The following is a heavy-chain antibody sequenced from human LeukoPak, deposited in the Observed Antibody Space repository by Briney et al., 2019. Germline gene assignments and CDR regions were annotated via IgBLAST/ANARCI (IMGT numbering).Heavy chain of an antibody. V-gene: IGHV4-34*01. CDR3: ARVATTQYYFDY. Sequence: SETLSLTCAVYGGSFSGYYWSWIRQPPGKGREWIGEINHSGGTNYNPSLKSRVTISVDTSKNQFSLKLSSVTAADTAVYYCARVATTQYYFDYWGQGTLVTVSS. CDR1: GGSFSGYY. J-gene: IGHJ4*02. CDR2: INHSGGT. D-gene: IGHD5-12*01.